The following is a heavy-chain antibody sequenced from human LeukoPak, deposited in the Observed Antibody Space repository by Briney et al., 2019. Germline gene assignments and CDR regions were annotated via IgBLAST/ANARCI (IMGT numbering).Heavy chain of an antibody. CDR2: IYHSGST. CDR1: GGSISRGGYY. D-gene: IGHD3-16*01. Sequence: SETLSLTCTVSGGSISRGGYYWSWIRQPPGKGLEWIGYIYHSGSTYYNPSLKSRVTISVDRSKNQFSLKLSSVTAADTAVYYCARESGEWTPYYWGQGTLVTVSS. V-gene: IGHV4-30-2*01. J-gene: IGHJ4*02. CDR3: ARESGEWTPYY.